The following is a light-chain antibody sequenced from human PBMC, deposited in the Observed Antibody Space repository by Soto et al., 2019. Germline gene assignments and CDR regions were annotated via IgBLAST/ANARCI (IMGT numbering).Light chain of an antibody. V-gene: IGKV3-15*01. CDR3: QQYNNWPSWT. Sequence: EIVMTQSPATLSVSPGERATLSCRASQSVSSNLAWYQQKPGQAPRLLIYGASTRATGIPARFSGSGSGTDFTLTLSSLQSEDFALYYCQQYNNWPSWTFGQGTKVEIK. CDR1: QSVSSN. J-gene: IGKJ1*01. CDR2: GAS.